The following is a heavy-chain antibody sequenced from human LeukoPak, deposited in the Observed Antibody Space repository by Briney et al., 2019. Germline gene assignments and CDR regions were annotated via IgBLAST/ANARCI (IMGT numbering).Heavy chain of an antibody. J-gene: IGHJ4*02. CDR3: ARQTRYNYGPAFDF. CDR2: IYNSGNT. CDR1: GDSISSYS. Sequence: SETLSLTCTVSGDSISSYSRSWIRQPPGKGLEWIGGIYNSGNTNYNPSLKSRVTMSVSTSKNQFSLSLSSVTAADTAVYYCARQTRYNYGPAFDFWGQGALVTVSS. D-gene: IGHD5-18*01. V-gene: IGHV4-59*08.